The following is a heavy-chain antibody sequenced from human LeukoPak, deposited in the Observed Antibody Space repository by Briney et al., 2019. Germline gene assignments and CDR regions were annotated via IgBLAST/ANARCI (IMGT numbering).Heavy chain of an antibody. CDR2: IYYSGST. J-gene: IGHJ2*01. CDR1: GGSVNSGSYY. Sequence: PSETLSLTCTVSGGSVNSGSYYWSWIRQPPEKGLEWIGYIYYSGSTNYNPSLKSRVTISVDTSKNQFSLKLSSVTAADTAVYYRARNLVVYDILTGYYKGWYFDLWGRGTLVTVSS. D-gene: IGHD3-9*01. CDR3: ARNLVVYDILTGYYKGWYFDL. V-gene: IGHV4-61*01.